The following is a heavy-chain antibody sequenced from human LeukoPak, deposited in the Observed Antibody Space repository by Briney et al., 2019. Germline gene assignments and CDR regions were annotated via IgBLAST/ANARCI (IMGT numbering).Heavy chain of an antibody. CDR3: ARMSHERSQTVVVPRRYYGLDV. V-gene: IGHV4-59*01. D-gene: IGHD2-2*01. J-gene: IGHJ6*02. CDR2: IYYSGST. CDR1: GGSISSYY. Sequence: ASETLSLTCTVSGGSISSYYWNWIRLAPGKGLEWIGYIYYSGSTNYNPSFKSRVTMSIDTSKKHFSLKLRSVSAADTAVYYCARMSHERSQTVVVPRRYYGLDVWGQGTTVTVSS.